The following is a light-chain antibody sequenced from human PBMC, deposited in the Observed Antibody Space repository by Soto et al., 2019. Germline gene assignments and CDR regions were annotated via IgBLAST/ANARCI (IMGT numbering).Light chain of an antibody. J-gene: IGKJ1*01. CDR2: GAS. V-gene: IGKV3-20*01. Sequence: EIGMTQSPVTLSLSPWERATLSCRASQSVSNNYLAWYQQKPGQAPRLLIYGASNRAAGIPDRFSGSGSGTDFTLTISRLEPEDFAVYYCQQYGSSGTFGQGTKVDIK. CDR1: QSVSNNY. CDR3: QQYGSSGT.